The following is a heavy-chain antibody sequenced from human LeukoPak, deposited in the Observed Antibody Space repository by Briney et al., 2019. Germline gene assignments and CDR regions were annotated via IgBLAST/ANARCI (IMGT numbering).Heavy chain of an antibody. J-gene: IGHJ4*02. D-gene: IGHD2-8*01. CDR1: GGSISSSSYY. Sequence: PETLSLTCTVSGGSISSSSYYWGWIRQPPGKGLEWIGSIYYSGSTYYNPSLKSRVTISVDTSKNQFSLKLSSVTAADTAVYYCARPRGSILTYFDYWGQGTLVTVSS. CDR3: ARPRGSILTYFDY. CDR2: IYYSGST. V-gene: IGHV4-39*01.